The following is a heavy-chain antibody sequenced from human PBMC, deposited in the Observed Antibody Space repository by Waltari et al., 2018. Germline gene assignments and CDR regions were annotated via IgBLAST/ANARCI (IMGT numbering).Heavy chain of an antibody. J-gene: IGHJ6*03. CDR1: GGSISSSSYY. Sequence: QLQLQESGPGLVKPSETLSLTCTVSGGSISSSSYYWGWIRQPPGKGLEWIGSIYYSASTYYNPALKSRVTISVDTSKNQVSLKLSSVTAADTAVYYCARQSYSSSWPYYYYYYMDVWGKGTTVTVSS. V-gene: IGHV4-39*01. CDR2: IYYSAST. D-gene: IGHD6-13*01. CDR3: ARQSYSSSWPYYYYYYMDV.